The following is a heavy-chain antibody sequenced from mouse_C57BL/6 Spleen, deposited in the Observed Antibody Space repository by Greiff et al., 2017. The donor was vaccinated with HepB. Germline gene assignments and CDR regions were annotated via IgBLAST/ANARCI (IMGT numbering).Heavy chain of an antibody. J-gene: IGHJ1*03. Sequence: EVKLVESGGGLVKPGGSLKLSCAASGFTFSSYTMSWVRQTPEKRLEWVATISGGGGNTYYPDSVKGRFTISRDNAKNTLYLQMSSLRSEDTALYYCARHADGYYSYWYFDVWGTGTTVTVSS. V-gene: IGHV5-9*01. D-gene: IGHD2-3*01. CDR3: ARHADGYYSYWYFDV. CDR1: GFTFSSYT. CDR2: ISGGGGNT.